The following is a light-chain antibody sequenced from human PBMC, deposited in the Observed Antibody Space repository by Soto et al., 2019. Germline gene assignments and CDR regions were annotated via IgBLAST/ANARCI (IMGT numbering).Light chain of an antibody. CDR2: LNSDGSH. V-gene: IGLV4-69*01. CDR3: QTWGTGIVV. Sequence: QPVLTQSPSASDSLGASVKLTCTLSSGHSSYAIAWHQQQPEKGPRYLMKLNSDGSHNKGDGIPDRFSGSSSGAERYLTISGLQSEDEADYYCQTWGTGIVVFGGGTKLTVL. J-gene: IGLJ2*01. CDR1: SGHSSYA.